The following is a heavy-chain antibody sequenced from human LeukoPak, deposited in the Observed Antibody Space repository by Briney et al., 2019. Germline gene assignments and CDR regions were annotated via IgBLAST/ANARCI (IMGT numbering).Heavy chain of an antibody. CDR2: ISYDGSNK. CDR1: GFTFSSYA. CDR3: AKDVGKWESLHFFDY. D-gene: IGHD1-26*01. Sequence: PGGSLRLSCAASGFTFSSYAMHWVRQAPGKGLGWVAVISYDGSNKYYADSVKGRFTISRDNSKNTLYLQMNSLRGDDTAVYYCAKDVGKWESLHFFDYWGQGTLVTVSS. J-gene: IGHJ4*02. V-gene: IGHV3-30*04.